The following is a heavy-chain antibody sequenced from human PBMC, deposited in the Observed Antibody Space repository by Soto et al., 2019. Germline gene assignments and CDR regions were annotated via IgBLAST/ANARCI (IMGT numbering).Heavy chain of an antibody. CDR3: ATIGGSFDP. D-gene: IGHD3-10*01. CDR2: IYHSGYT. Sequence: SETLCLTCTVSCGSLRGPGWYWIRQPPAKGLEWIGNIYHSGYTRYTPSLKSRLTISVDTSKNQFSLNLSSVTAADTAEYSCATIGGSFDPWRQGPLVTSPQ. CDR1: CGSLRGPG. J-gene: IGHJ5*01. V-gene: IGHV4-59*08.